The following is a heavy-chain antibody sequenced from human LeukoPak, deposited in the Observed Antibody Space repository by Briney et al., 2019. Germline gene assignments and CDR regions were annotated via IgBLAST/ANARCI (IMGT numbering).Heavy chain of an antibody. CDR3: ARDCSITSCYAYYYYGMDV. Sequence: GASVKVSCKASGYTFTSYGISWVRQAPGHGLEWMGWISAYNGNTNYAQKLQGRVTMTTDTPTSTAYKGLRSLRSDDTAVYYCARDCSITSCYAYYYYGMDVWGQGTTVTVSS. CDR1: GYTFTSYG. CDR2: ISAYNGNT. D-gene: IGHD2-2*01. J-gene: IGHJ6*02. V-gene: IGHV1-18*01.